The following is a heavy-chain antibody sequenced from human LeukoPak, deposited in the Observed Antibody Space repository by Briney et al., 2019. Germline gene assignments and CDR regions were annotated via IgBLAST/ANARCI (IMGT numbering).Heavy chain of an antibody. Sequence: SETLSLTCTVSGDSISNSYWTWIRQTPGKGLEWIGYIYYSGSTNYNPSLKSRVTISLDTSRNQCSLKLNSVTAADTAVYYCAKSNGYGLVDIWGQGTMVTVSS. CDR3: AKSNGYGLVDI. D-gene: IGHD3-10*01. V-gene: IGHV4-59*12. CDR1: GDSISNSY. J-gene: IGHJ3*02. CDR2: IYYSGST.